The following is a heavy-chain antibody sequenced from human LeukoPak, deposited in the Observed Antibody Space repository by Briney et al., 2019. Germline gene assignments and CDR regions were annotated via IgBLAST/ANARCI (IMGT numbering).Heavy chain of an antibody. CDR3: AREQYYDSSGYYYNWFDP. CDR1: GGSISSYY. D-gene: IGHD3-22*01. V-gene: IGHV4-4*07. J-gene: IGHJ5*02. CDR2: IYTSGST. Sequence: SETLSLTCTVSGGSISSYYWSWIRQPAGKGLEWIGRIYTSGSTNYNPSLKSRVTMSVDTSKNRFSLKLSSVTAADTAVYYCAREQYYDSSGYYYNWFDPWCQGTLVTVSS.